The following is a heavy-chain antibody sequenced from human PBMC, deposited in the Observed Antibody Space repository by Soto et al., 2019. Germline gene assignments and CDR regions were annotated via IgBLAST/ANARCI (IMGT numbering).Heavy chain of an antibody. CDR2: IYATGTT. J-gene: IGHJ5*02. CDR1: GASISGFY. V-gene: IGHV4-4*07. CDR3: VRDGTKTLRDWFDP. Sequence: SETLSLTCTVSGASISGFYWSRIRKSAGKGLEWIGRIYATGTTDYNPSLKSRVMMSVDTSKKQFSLKLRSVTAADTAVYYCVRDGTKTLRDWFDPWGQGISVTVSS. D-gene: IGHD1-1*01.